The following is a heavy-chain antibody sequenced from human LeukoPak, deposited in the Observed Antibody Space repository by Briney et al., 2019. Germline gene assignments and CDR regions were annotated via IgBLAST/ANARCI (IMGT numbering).Heavy chain of an antibody. Sequence: GGSLRLSCAASGFTFSSYAMSWVRQAPGKGLQWVSAISGSGGSTYYADSVKGRFTISRDNSKNTLYLQMNSLRAEDTAVYYCAKAGAGAVAGISDYWGQGTLVTVSS. CDR1: GFTFSSYA. V-gene: IGHV3-23*01. J-gene: IGHJ4*02. D-gene: IGHD6-19*01. CDR3: AKAGAGAVAGISDY. CDR2: ISGSGGST.